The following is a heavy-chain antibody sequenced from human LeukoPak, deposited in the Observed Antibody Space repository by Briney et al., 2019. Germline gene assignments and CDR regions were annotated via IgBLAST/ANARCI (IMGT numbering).Heavy chain of an antibody. V-gene: IGHV1-8*03. CDR3: ARGLYDFWSGRGAFDI. CDR2: MNPNSGNT. CDR1: GYTFTSYD. D-gene: IGHD3-3*01. Sequence: ASVKVSCKASGYTFTSYDINWVRQATGQGLEWMGWMNPNSGNTGYAQKFQGRVTITRNTSMSTAYMELSSLRSEDTAVYYCARGLYDFWSGRGAFDIWGQGTMVTVSS. J-gene: IGHJ3*02.